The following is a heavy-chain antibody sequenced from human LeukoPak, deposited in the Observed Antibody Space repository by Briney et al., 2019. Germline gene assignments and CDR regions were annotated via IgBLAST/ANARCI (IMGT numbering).Heavy chain of an antibody. D-gene: IGHD1-26*01. V-gene: IGHV1-2*02. CDR1: GYTFTGYY. J-gene: IGHJ4*02. Sequence: GASVKVSCKASGYTFTGYYMHWVRQAPGQGLEWMGWINPNSGGTNYAQKFQGRVTMTRDTSTSTAYMELRSLRSDDTAVYYCARVERFGAWELRGFDYWGQGTLVTVSS. CDR3: ARVERFGAWELRGFDY. CDR2: INPNSGGT.